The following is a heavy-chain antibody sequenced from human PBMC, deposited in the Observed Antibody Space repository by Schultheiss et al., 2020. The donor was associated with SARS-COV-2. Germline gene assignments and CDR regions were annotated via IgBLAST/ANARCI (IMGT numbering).Heavy chain of an antibody. V-gene: IGHV1-46*01. CDR1: GYTFTSYG. J-gene: IGHJ4*02. Sequence: ASVKVSCKASGYTFTSYGISWVRQAPGQGLEWVGIINPSGGSTSYAQKLQDRVTVTRDTSTSTVYMELSSLRSEDTAVYYCARDSEGAYGGDSLGLDYWGQGTLVTVSS. CDR3: ARDSEGAYGGDSLGLDY. D-gene: IGHD4-23*01. CDR2: INPSGGST.